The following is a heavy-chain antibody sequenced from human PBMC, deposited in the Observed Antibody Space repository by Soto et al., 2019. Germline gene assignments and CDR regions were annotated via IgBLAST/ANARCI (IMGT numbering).Heavy chain of an antibody. CDR1: GCTVTSYA. CDR3: ARDQDCSGGSCYGAIDY. D-gene: IGHD2-15*01. CDR2: ITPSGGST. V-gene: IGHV1-46*01. J-gene: IGHJ4*02. Sequence: ASVKIACKASGCTVTSYAMDWVRQAPGQGLEWMGIITPSGGSTSYAQKFQGRVTMTRDTSTSTVYMELSSLRSEDTAVYYCARDQDCSGGSCYGAIDYWGQGTLVTVSS.